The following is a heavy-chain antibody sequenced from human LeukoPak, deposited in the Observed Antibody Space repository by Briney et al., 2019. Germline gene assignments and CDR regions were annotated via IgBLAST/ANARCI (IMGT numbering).Heavy chain of an antibody. D-gene: IGHD1-26*01. CDR1: GFTFSSYA. CDR2: ISGSGGST. V-gene: IGHV3-23*01. J-gene: IGHJ4*02. Sequence: GSLRLSCAASGFTFSSYAMSWVRQAPGKGLEWVSTISGSGGSTYYADSVKGRFTISRDNSKNTLYLQMNSLRAEDTAVYYCAKALYGTYYYFDYWGQGTLVTVSS. CDR3: AKALYGTYYYFDY.